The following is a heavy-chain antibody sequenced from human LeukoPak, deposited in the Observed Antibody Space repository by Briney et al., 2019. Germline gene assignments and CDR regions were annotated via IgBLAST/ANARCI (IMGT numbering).Heavy chain of an antibody. CDR1: GFTFSSYA. V-gene: IGHV3-23*01. D-gene: IGHD2-8*01. J-gene: IGHJ4*02. CDR3: AKDRSFTNDICHGDFDY. CDR2: ISGSGGST. Sequence: SGGSLRLSCAASGFTFSSYAVSWVRQAPGKGLEWVSSISGSGGSTYSADSVKGRFTISRDNSKNTLYLQMNSLRAEDTALYYCAKDRSFTNDICHGDFDYWGQGTLVTVSS.